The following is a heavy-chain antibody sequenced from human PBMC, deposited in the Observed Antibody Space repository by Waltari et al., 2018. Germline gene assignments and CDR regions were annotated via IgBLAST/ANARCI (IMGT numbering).Heavy chain of an antibody. CDR3: VRGSSGWYGTDF. D-gene: IGHD6-19*01. CDR1: GFTFSDNW. Sequence: EVKLVESGGGLVQPGGSLILSCAASGFTFSDNWMHWVRQAPGKGLVWVSRRNSDATIKDYADSVKGRFTISRDNAENTLYLQMNSLRIEDTAIYYCVRGSSGWYGTDFWGQGTLVTVSS. CDR2: RNSDATIK. V-gene: IGHV3-74*01. J-gene: IGHJ4*02.